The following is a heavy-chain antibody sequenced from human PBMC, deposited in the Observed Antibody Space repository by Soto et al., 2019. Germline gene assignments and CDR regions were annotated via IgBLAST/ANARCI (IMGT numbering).Heavy chain of an antibody. CDR2: IIPIFGTA. D-gene: IGHD3-22*01. V-gene: IGHV1-69*01. CDR1: GGTFSSYA. J-gene: IGHJ4*02. CDR3: ASRIYYDSSGYYWAFDY. Sequence: QVQLVQSGAEVKKPGSSVKVSCKASGGTFSSYAISWVRQAPGQGLEWMGGIIPIFGTANYAQKFQGRVTITADESTSTAYMELSSLRYEDTAVYYCASRIYYDSSGYYWAFDYWGQGTLVTVSS.